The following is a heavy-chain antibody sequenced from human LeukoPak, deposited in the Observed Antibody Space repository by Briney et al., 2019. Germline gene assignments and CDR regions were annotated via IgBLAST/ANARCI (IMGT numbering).Heavy chain of an antibody. CDR2: IRSKANSYAT. Sequence: GGSLKLSCAASGFTFSGSAMHWVRQASGKGLEWVGRIRSKANSYATAYAASVKGRFTISRDDSKNTAYLQMNSLKTEDTAVYYCTTSFGGGWGRPPWGFDPWGQGTLVTVSS. CDR1: GFTFSGSA. J-gene: IGHJ5*02. D-gene: IGHD2-21*01. CDR3: TTSFGGGWGRPPWGFDP. V-gene: IGHV3-73*01.